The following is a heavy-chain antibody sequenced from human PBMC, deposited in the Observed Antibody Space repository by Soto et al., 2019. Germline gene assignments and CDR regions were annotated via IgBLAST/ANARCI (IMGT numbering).Heavy chain of an antibody. V-gene: IGHV1-69*02. CDR1: GDTFSSNS. D-gene: IGHD2-15*01. Sequence: QGHLVQSGTEVKKPGSSVKVSCKASGDTFSSNSINWVRQAPGQGLEWMGRIIPMLGIINYAQKFQGRVTISADKSTTTVYMELSSLTSEDTAVYYCARGISEYCSGSTCYSYYFDHWVPGTLVTVSS. J-gene: IGHJ4*02. CDR3: ARGISEYCSGSTCYSYYFDH. CDR2: IIPMLGII.